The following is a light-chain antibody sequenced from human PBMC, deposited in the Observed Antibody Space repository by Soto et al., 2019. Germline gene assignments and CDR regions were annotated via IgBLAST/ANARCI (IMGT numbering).Light chain of an antibody. J-gene: IGKJ3*01. CDR3: QKHNGAPLT. Sequence: DIQMTQSPSSLSASIGDRVTITCRASQGISTYLAWYQQKPGKVPKLLIYAASTLQSGVPSRFSGSGSGTEFTLTINNLQPEDVATYYCQKHNGAPLTFGPGTKVDIK. V-gene: IGKV1-27*01. CDR1: QGISTY. CDR2: AAS.